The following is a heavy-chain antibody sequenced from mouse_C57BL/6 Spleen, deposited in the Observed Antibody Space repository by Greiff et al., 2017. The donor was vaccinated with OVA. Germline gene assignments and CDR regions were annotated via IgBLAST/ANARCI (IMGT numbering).Heavy chain of an antibody. D-gene: IGHD2-12*01. CDR3: ARDSDCEGYFGY. Sequence: EVKLLESVAELVRPGASVKLSCTASGFNIKNTYMHWVKQRPEQGLEWIGRIVPANGNTKYAPKFQGKATITADTSSNPAYLQLSSLTSEDTDIYYCARDSDCEGYFGYWGQGTTLTVSS. J-gene: IGHJ2*01. CDR2: IVPANGNT. V-gene: IGHV14-3*01. CDR1: GFNIKNTY.